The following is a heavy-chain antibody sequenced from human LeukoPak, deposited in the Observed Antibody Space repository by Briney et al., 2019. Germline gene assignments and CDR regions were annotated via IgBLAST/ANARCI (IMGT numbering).Heavy chain of an antibody. V-gene: IGHV3-33*08. CDR3: ARVSYGYSYALAALDY. CDR1: GFTFSSYA. Sequence: PGGSLRLSCAASGFTFSSYAMSWVRQAPGKGLEWVAVIWYDGSNKYYADSVKGRFTISRDNSKNTLYLQMNSLRAEDTAVYYCARVSYGYSYALAALDYWGQGTLVTVSS. CDR2: IWYDGSNK. D-gene: IGHD5-18*01. J-gene: IGHJ4*02.